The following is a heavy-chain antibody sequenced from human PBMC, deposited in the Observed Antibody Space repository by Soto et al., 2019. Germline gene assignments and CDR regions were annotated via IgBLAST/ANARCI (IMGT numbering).Heavy chain of an antibody. D-gene: IGHD4-17*01. J-gene: IGHJ5*02. CDR3: ARDLHPDYGDYAGWFHP. V-gene: IGHV4-31*03. CDR1: GGSISSGGYY. Sequence: QVQLQESGPGLVKPSQTLSLTCTVSGGSISSGGYYWSWIRQHPGKGLEWIGYVYYSGSTYYNPSLKSRVTISVDTSRNQFSLNLSSVTAADTAVYYCARDLHPDYGDYAGWFHPWGQGTLVTVSS. CDR2: VYYSGST.